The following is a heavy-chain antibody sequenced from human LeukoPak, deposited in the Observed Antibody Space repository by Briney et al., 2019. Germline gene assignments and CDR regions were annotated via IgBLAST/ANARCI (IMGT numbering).Heavy chain of an antibody. CDR2: FDPEDGET. D-gene: IGHD3-22*01. CDR1: GYTLTELS. J-gene: IGHJ4*02. CDR3: ATGGYDSSGLYFDY. V-gene: IGHV1-24*01. Sequence: VASVKVSCKVSGYTLTELSMHWVRQTPGKGLEWRGGFDPEDGETIYAQKFQGRVTMTEDTSTDTAYMELSSLRSEDTAVYYCATGGYDSSGLYFDYWGQGTLVTVSS.